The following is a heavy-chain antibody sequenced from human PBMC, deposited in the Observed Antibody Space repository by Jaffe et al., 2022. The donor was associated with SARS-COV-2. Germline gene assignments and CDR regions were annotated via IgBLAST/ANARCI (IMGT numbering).Heavy chain of an antibody. V-gene: IGHV3-7*01. CDR3: ARDHVTMVRGVIRKHYYYYYYMDV. J-gene: IGHJ6*03. Sequence: EVQLVESGGGLVQPGGSLRLSCAASGFTFSSYWMSWVRQAPGKGLEWVANIKQDGSEKYYVDSVKGRFTISRDNAKNSLYLQMNSLRAEDTAVYYCARDHVTMVRGVIRKHYYYYYYMDVWGKGTTVTVSS. CDR1: GFTFSSYW. D-gene: IGHD3-10*01. CDR2: IKQDGSEK.